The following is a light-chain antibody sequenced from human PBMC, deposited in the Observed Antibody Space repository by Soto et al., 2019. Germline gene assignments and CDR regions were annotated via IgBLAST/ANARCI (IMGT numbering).Light chain of an antibody. CDR3: CSYAGSSTLYV. CDR1: SSDIGTYNL. Sequence: QSVLTQPASVSGSPGQSITISCTGTSSDIGTYNLVSWYQQHPGKAPKLMIYEVNKRPSGVSDRFSGSKSGNTASLTISGLRAEDEADYYCCSYAGSSTLYVFGTGTKVTDL. CDR2: EVN. V-gene: IGLV2-23*02. J-gene: IGLJ1*01.